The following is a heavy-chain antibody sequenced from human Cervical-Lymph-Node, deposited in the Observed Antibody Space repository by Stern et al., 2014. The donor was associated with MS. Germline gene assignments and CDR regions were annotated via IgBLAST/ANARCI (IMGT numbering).Heavy chain of an antibody. CDR3: ARTALGAWLYFDY. J-gene: IGHJ4*02. CDR2: IDWDDEK. Sequence: ESGPALVKRTQTLTLTCSFSGFSLTSSGMSVSWIRQPPGKALEWLASIDWDDEKYYSTSLETRLTISKDTSENQVVLTVANMGPIDTGTYYCARTALGAWLYFDYWGQGALITVSS. CDR1: GFSLTSSGMS. D-gene: IGHD3-10*01. V-gene: IGHV2-70*11.